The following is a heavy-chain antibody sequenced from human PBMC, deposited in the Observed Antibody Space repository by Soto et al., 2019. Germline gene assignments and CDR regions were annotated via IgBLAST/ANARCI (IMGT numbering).Heavy chain of an antibody. CDR2: INAGNGNT. J-gene: IGHJ5*02. CDR1: GYAFTWFN. V-gene: IGHV1-3*01. Sequence: ASVKVSCKASGYAFTWFNIHWVRQAPGQRLEWMGWINAGNGNTKYAQKVQGRVTMTTDTSTSTAYMELRSLRSDDTAVYYCARGVGSGSYYNQYNWFDPWGQGTLVTVSS. CDR3: ARGVGSGSYYNQYNWFDP. D-gene: IGHD3-10*01.